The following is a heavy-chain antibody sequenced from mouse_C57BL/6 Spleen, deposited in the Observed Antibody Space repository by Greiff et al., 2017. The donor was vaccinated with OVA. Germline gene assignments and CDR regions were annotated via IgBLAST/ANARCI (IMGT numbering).Heavy chain of an antibody. J-gene: IGHJ4*01. Sequence: QVQLQQSGPGLVQPSQSLSITCTVSGFSLTSYGVHWVRQSPGKGLEWLGVIWSGGSTDYNAAFISRLSISKDNSKSQVFFKMNSLQADDTAIYYCARIYGNSPGTYYAMDYWGQGTSVTVSS. V-gene: IGHV2-2*01. CDR2: IWSGGST. CDR1: GFSLTSYG. CDR3: ARIYGNSPGTYYAMDY. D-gene: IGHD2-1*01.